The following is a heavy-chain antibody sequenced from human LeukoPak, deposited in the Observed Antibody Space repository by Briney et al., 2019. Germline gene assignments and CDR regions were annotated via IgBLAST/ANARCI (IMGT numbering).Heavy chain of an antibody. V-gene: IGHV4-34*01. CDR3: AIRLATSRLATATTWFDP. CDR2: INYSGMS. CDR1: GESFDGFY. J-gene: IGHJ5*02. D-gene: IGHD3-9*01. Sequence: SETLSLTCAVYGESFDGFYWNWIRQPPGKGLEWIGEINYSGMSDYNPALKSRVAISADSSKRQFSLDLTPVTAADTAVYYCAIRLATSRLATATTWFDPWGQGTLVSVSS.